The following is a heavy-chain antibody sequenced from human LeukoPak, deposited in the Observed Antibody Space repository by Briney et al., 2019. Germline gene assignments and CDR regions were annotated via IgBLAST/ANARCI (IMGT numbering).Heavy chain of an antibody. CDR1: GYTFTSYG. CDR2: ISAYNDNT. V-gene: IGHV1-18*01. D-gene: IGHD2-15*01. Sequence: GASVKVSCKASGYTFTSYGISWVRQAPGQGLEWMGWISAYNDNTNYAQKLQGRVTMTTDTSTSTAYMELRSLRSDDTAVYYCARDPRYCSGGSCYSGYYYYGMDVWGQGTTVTVSS. J-gene: IGHJ6*02. CDR3: ARDPRYCSGGSCYSGYYYYGMDV.